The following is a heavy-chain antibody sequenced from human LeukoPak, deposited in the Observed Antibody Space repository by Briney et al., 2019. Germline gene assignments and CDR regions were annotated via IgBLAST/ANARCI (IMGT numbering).Heavy chain of an antibody. J-gene: IGHJ5*02. CDR3: ASLPAATGAGNWFDP. Sequence: SVKVSCXASGGTFSSYAISWVRLAPGQGLEWMGRIIPIFGTANYAQKFQGRVTITTDESTSTAYMELSSLRSEDTAVYYCASLPAATGAGNWFDPSGQGTLVTVSS. CDR2: IIPIFGTA. CDR1: GGTFSSYA. D-gene: IGHD4-17*01. V-gene: IGHV1-69*05.